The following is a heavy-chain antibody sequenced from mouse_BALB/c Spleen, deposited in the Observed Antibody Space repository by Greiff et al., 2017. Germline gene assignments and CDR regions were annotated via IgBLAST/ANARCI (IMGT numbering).Heavy chain of an antibody. J-gene: IGHJ2*01. CDR1: GYSFTCYF. CDR3: GIYYDYDELFDY. V-gene: IGHV1-37*01. Sequence: VQLQQSGPELVKPGASVKISCKASGYSFTCYFMNWVKQSHGKSLEWIGRINPYNGDTFYNQKFKGKATLTVDKSSSTAHMELLSLTSEDSAVYYCGIYYDYDELFDYWGQGTTLTVSS. D-gene: IGHD2-4*01. CDR2: INPYNGDT.